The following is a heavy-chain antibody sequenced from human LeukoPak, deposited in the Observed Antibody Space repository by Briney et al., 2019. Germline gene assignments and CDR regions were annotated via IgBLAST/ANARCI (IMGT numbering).Heavy chain of an antibody. Sequence: GGSLRLSCAASGFTFSNYAMSWVRQAPGKGLEWVSAISGSGDNMHYAGSVKGRFTISRDNSKNTLYLQMNSLRAEDTAVYYCAKSETTVTTLAAFDIWGQGTMVIVSS. D-gene: IGHD4-17*01. J-gene: IGHJ3*02. CDR3: AKSETTVTTLAAFDI. CDR1: GFTFSNYA. CDR2: ISGSGDNM. V-gene: IGHV3-23*01.